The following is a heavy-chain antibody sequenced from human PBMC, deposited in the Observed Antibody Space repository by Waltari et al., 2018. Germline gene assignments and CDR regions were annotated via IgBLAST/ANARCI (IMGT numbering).Heavy chain of an antibody. V-gene: IGHV1-18*01. J-gene: IGHJ4*02. CDR1: GYTFTSYG. CDR3: ARVVIAPAAIDY. D-gene: IGHD2-2*01. CDR2: INTRNGNT. Sequence: QVQLVQSGAEVKKPGASVKVSCPASGYTFTSYGISWGRQAPGQGLEWMGWINTRNGNTNYAQEFQGRVTMTTGRSTNTAYIDLRSLRSDDTAIYYCARVVIAPAAIDYWGQGTLVTVSS.